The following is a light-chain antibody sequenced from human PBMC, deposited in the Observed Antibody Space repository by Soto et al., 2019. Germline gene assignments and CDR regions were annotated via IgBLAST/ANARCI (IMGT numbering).Light chain of an antibody. Sequence: SVLTQPASVSGSPGQSITISCTGTGSDIAGYNYVSWFQQHPGKAPKLVLYQVTIRPSGVSNRFSGAKFGNTASLTISGLQAEDEADYYCSSFTSTTSLYVFGTG. CDR1: GSDIAGYNY. V-gene: IGLV2-14*01. CDR3: SSFTSTTSLYV. J-gene: IGLJ1*01. CDR2: QVT.